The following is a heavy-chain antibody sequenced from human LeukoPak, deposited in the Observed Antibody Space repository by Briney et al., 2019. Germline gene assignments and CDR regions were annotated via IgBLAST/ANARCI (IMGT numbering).Heavy chain of an antibody. J-gene: IGHJ4*02. CDR1: GFTFTDHA. CDR2: IGGSGTST. Sequence: PGGSLRLSCAASGFTFTDHAMSWVRQAPGKGLEWVSGIGGSGTSTYYADSVKGRFTISRDNAKNSLYLQMNSLRAEDTAVYYCASLWFGESRFDYWGQGTLVTVSS. D-gene: IGHD3-10*01. V-gene: IGHV3-23*01. CDR3: ASLWFGESRFDY.